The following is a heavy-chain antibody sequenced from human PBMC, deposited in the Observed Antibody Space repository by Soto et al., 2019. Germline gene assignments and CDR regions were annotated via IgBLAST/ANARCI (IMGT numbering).Heavy chain of an antibody. CDR3: AGGDYYHSSGYYFYYYTMDV. J-gene: IGHJ6*02. V-gene: IGHV4-39*01. CDR1: GGTISSSSYY. Sequence: SETLSLTCTVSGGTISSSSYYWGWIRQPPGKGLEWIGNVYYGGSTYYNPSLKSRVTISVETSKSQFSLKLSSVTAADTAVYYCAGGDYYHSSGYYFYYYTMDVWGQGTTVTVSS. CDR2: VYYGGST. D-gene: IGHD3-22*01.